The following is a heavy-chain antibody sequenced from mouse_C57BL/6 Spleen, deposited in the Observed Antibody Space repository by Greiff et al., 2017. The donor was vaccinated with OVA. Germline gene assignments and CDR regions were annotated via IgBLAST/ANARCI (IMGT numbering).Heavy chain of an antibody. J-gene: IGHJ4*01. V-gene: IGHV1-64*01. D-gene: IGHD3-2*02. Sequence: QVQLQQSGAELVKPGASVKLSCKASGYTFTSYWMHWVKQRPGQGLEWIGMIHPNSGSTNYNEKFKSKATLTVDKSSSTAYMQLSSLTSEDSAVYCCARSRQLRSYAMDYWGQGTSVTVSS. CDR3: ARSRQLRSYAMDY. CDR1: GYTFTSYW. CDR2: IHPNSGST.